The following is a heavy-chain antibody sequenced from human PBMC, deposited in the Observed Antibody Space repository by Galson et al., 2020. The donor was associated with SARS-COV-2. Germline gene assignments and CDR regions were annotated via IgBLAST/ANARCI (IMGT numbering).Heavy chain of an antibody. J-gene: IGHJ3*02. CDR1: GFTFSSYA. D-gene: IGHD3-10*01. CDR3: AKDYDGSGSYSDGFDS. Sequence: GGSLRLSCAASGFTFSSYAMSWVRQAPGKGLEWVSAISGSGGSTYYADSVKGRFTISRDNSKNTLYLQMNSLRAEDTAVYYCAKDYDGSGSYSDGFDSWGQGIMVTVAS. V-gene: IGHV3-23*01. CDR2: ISGSGGST.